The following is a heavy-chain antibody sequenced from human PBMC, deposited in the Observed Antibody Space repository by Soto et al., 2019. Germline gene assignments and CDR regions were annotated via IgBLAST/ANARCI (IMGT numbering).Heavy chain of an antibody. J-gene: IGHJ4*02. Sequence: TASGFTFSSFAMSGVRQAPGKGLEWVSAITSSGSTHYADSVKGRFTVSRDNSKNTMYLQLNSLRAEDTAVYYCAKEGDGDSAQSLDYWGQGALVTVSS. CDR2: ITSSGST. V-gene: IGHV3-23*01. CDR1: GFTFSSFA. CDR3: AKEGDGDSAQSLDY. D-gene: IGHD4-17*01.